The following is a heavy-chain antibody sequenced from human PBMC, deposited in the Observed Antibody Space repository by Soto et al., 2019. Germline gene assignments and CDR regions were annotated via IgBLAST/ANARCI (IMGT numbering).Heavy chain of an antibody. J-gene: IGHJ5*02. Sequence: QVQLVQSGAEVKKPGASVKVSCKASGYTFTSYYMHWVRQAPGQGLEWMGIINPSGGSTSYAQKFQGRVTMTRDTSTSTVYMELCSLRSEDTAVYYCAGQAVPAAMIAYGWFDPWGQGTLVTVSS. V-gene: IGHV1-46*01. D-gene: IGHD2-2*01. CDR1: GYTFTSYY. CDR2: INPSGGST. CDR3: AGQAVPAAMIAYGWFDP.